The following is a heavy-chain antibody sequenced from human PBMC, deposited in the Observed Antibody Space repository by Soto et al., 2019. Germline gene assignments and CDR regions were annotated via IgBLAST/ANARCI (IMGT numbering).Heavy chain of an antibody. CDR1: GYTFTGYY. CDR2: INPNSGGT. V-gene: IGHV1-2*04. D-gene: IGHD5-18*01. CDR3: AREPMWRDTAMDHRGPPHYYYYGMDV. Sequence: ASVKVSCKASGYTFTGYYMHWVRQAPGQGLEWMGWINPNSGGTNYAQKFQGWVTMTRDTSISTAYMELSRLRSDDTAVYYCAREPMWRDTAMDHRGPPHYYYYGMDVWGQGTTVTVSS. J-gene: IGHJ6*02.